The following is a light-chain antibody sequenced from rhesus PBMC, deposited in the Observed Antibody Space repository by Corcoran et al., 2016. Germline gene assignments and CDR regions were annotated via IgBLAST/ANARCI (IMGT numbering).Light chain of an antibody. V-gene: IGKV1-25*01. CDR1: QGITND. CDR3: QHYYSTPLT. CDR2: EAS. J-gene: IGKJ4*01. Sequence: DIQMTQSPSSLSASVGDRVTITCRASQGITNDLAWYQQKPGETPKLLSYEASSLQAGIPSRFSGSGAGTDFTLTISSLQPEDFATYFCQHYYSTPLTFGGGTKVEIK.